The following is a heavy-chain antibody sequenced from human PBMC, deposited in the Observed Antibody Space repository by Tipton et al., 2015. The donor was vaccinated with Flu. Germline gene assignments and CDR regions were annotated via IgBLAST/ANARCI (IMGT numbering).Heavy chain of an antibody. V-gene: IGHV3-33*06. CDR2: IWYDGSNK. J-gene: IGHJ4*02. Sequence: RSLRLSCAASGFTFSSYGMHWVRQAPGKGLEWVAVIWYDGSNKYYADSVKGRFTISRDNSKNTLYLQMNSLRAEDTAVYYCAKARPGYSSGWYSGFDYWGQGTLVTVSS. CDR1: GFTFSSYG. CDR3: AKARPGYSSGWYSGFDY. D-gene: IGHD6-19*01.